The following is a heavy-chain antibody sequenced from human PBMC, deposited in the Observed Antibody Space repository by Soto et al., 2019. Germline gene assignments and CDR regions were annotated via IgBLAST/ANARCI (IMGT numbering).Heavy chain of an antibody. CDR3: ARAGCSSTSCYTFRGYYYGMDV. Sequence: QVQLVQSGAEVKKPGSSVKVSCKASGGTFSSYAISWVRQAPGQGLEWMGGIIPIFGTANYAQKFQGRVTITANESTSTAYMELSSLRSEDTAVYYCARAGCSSTSCYTFRGYYYGMDVWRQGTTVTVSS. J-gene: IGHJ6*02. D-gene: IGHD2-2*02. CDR2: IIPIFGTA. V-gene: IGHV1-69*19. CDR1: GGTFSSYA.